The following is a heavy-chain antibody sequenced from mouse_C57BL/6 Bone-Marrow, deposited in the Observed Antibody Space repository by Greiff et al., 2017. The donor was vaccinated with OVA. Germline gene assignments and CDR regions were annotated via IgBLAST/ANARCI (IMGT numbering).Heavy chain of an antibody. CDR2: IDPETGGT. CDR1: GYTFTDYE. V-gene: IGHV1-15*01. J-gene: IGHJ3*01. D-gene: IGHD2-3*01. Sequence: VQGVESGAELVRPGASVTLSCKASGYTFTDYEMHWVKQTPVHGLEWIGAIDPETGGTAYNQKFKGKAILTADKSSSTAYMELRTLTSVDSSVYYGTNYKGYSPAWFAYWGQGTLVTVSA. CDR3: TNYKGYSPAWFAY.